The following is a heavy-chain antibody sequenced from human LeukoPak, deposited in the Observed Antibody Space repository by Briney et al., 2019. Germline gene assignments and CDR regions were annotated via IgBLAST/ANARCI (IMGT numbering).Heavy chain of an antibody. CDR1: GGSTGSDY. CDR3: ARDLGYSGFDWAP. J-gene: IGHJ5*02. Sequence: SETLSLTCSVSGGSTGSDYWSWIRQPPGKGLEWIAYVYYSGVTSYNPSLKSRVAISIDTSKNQFSLNLTSVTAADAAVYYCARDLGYSGFDWAPWGQGTLVTVSS. D-gene: IGHD5-12*01. CDR2: VYYSGVT. V-gene: IGHV4-59*12.